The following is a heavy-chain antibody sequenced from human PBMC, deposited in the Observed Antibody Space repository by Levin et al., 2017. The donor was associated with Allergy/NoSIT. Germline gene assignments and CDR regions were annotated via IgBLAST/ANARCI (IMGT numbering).Heavy chain of an antibody. Sequence: GGSLRLSCRASGGIFSSYTISWVRQAPGQGLEWLGRIIPMLGITDYARRFQGRVTMTADLSTNTGYMELSSLRSEDTAVYYCATTLYYDVIYWGQGTLVTVSS. CDR3: ATTLYYDVIY. V-gene: IGHV1-69*02. CDR2: IIPMLGIT. J-gene: IGHJ4*02. CDR1: GGIFSSYT. D-gene: IGHD3-3*01.